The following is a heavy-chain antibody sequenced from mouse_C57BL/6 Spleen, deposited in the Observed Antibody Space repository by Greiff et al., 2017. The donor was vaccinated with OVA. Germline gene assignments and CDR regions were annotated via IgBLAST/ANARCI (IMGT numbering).Heavy chain of an antibody. Sequence: QVQLKQSGAELVKPGASVKISCKASGYAFSSYWMNWVKQRPGKGLEWIGQIYPGDGDTNYNGKFKGKATLTADKSSSTAYMQLSSLTSEDSAVYFCARVAYDGYYFDYWGQGTTLTVSS. CDR1: GYAFSSYW. CDR2: IYPGDGDT. V-gene: IGHV1-80*01. CDR3: ARVAYDGYYFDY. D-gene: IGHD2-3*01. J-gene: IGHJ2*01.